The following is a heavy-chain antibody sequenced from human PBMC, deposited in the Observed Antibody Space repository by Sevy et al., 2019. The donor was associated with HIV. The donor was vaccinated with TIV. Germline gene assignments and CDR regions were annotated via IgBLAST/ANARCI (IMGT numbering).Heavy chain of an antibody. CDR3: ARAMVRGALDY. D-gene: IGHD3-10*01. Sequence: SETLSLTCTVSGGSISSYYWSWIRQPPGKGLEWIGYIYYSGSTNYNPSLKSRVTISVDTSKNQFPLKLSSVTAADTAVYYCARAMVRGALDYWGQGTLVTVSS. V-gene: IGHV4-59*01. CDR2: IYYSGST. CDR1: GGSISSYY. J-gene: IGHJ4*02.